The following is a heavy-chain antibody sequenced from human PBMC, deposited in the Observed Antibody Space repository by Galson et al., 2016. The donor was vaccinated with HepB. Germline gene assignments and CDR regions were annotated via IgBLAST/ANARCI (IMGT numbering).Heavy chain of an antibody. CDR3: ARDRGEGYYGMDV. CDR1: GFSFNKFW. J-gene: IGHJ6*02. V-gene: IGHV3-7*03. CDR2: IKEDGIEK. D-gene: IGHD3-10*01. Sequence: LRLSCAASGFSFNKFWMSWVRPAPGKGLEWVANIKEDGIEKYYVDSVKVRFTISRDNAKNSVDLQMSSLRAEDTAVYFCARDRGEGYYGMDVWGQGTTVTVSS.